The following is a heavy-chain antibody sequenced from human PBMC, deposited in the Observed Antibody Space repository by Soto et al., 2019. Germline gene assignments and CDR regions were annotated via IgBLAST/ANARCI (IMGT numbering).Heavy chain of an antibody. D-gene: IGHD3-22*01. Sequence: PSETLSLTCTVSGGSISSYYWNWIRQPPGKGLEWIGCIYYSGSTNYNPSLKSRVTTSLDTSKNQFSLKLSSVTAADTAVYYCARDAGDSSGSYDPTFDFWGQGILVTVSS. J-gene: IGHJ4*02. CDR3: ARDAGDSSGSYDPTFDF. V-gene: IGHV4-59*01. CDR2: IYYSGST. CDR1: GGSISSYY.